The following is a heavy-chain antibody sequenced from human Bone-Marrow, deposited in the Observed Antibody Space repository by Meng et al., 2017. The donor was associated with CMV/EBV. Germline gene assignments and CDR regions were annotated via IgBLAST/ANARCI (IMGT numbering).Heavy chain of an antibody. J-gene: IGHJ4*02. CDR1: GFTFGDYA. Sequence: GGSLRLSCTASGFTFGDYAMSWVRQAPGKGLEWVGFIRSKAYGGTTEYAASVKGRFTISRDDSKSIAYLQMNSLKTEDTAVDYCTRGGVPAAIFDYWGQGTLVTVSS. V-gene: IGHV3-49*04. CDR2: IRSKAYGGTT. CDR3: TRGGVPAAIFDY. D-gene: IGHD2-2*01.